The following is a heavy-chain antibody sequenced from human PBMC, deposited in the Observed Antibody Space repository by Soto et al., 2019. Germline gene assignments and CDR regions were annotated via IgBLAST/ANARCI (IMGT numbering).Heavy chain of an antibody. Sequence: EVQLVESGGGLVQPGGSLRLSCEASGFTFSAYWMGWVRQAPGTGLQWVATIKTDGSEKYYVYSVTGRFTISRDNDKNSLYLQLNTLRAEDTGVYYCARPVRGSPEDVWGQGTTVTVSS. J-gene: IGHJ6*02. CDR2: IKTDGSEK. CDR1: GFTFSAYW. D-gene: IGHD3-16*01. CDR3: ARPVRGSPEDV. V-gene: IGHV3-7*05.